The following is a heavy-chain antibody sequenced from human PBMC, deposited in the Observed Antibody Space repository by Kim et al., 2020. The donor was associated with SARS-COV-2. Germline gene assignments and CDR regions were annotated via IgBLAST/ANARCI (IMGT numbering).Heavy chain of an antibody. V-gene: IGHV1-18*04. CDR1: GYTFTSYG. CDR3: ARDKWELLGYYYYGMDV. Sequence: ASVKVSCKASGYTFTSYGISWVRQAPGQGLEWMGWISAYNGNTNYAQKLQGRVTMTTDTSTSTAYMELRSLRSDDTAVYYCARDKWELLGYYYYGMDVWGQGTTVTVSS. J-gene: IGHJ6*02. D-gene: IGHD1-26*01. CDR2: ISAYNGNT.